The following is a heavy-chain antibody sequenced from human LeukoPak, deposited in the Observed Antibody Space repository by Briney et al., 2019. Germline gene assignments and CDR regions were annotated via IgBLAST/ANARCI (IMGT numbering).Heavy chain of an antibody. Sequence: GGSLRLSCAASGFTFSSYSMNWVRQAPGKGLEWVSYISSSSSTIYYADSVKGRFTISRDNAKNSLYLQMNSLRAEDTAVYYCARAFSFVVAPEDAFDIWGQGTMVTVSS. CDR2: ISSSSSTI. D-gene: IGHD2-15*01. CDR1: GFTFSSYS. V-gene: IGHV3-48*04. J-gene: IGHJ3*02. CDR3: ARAFSFVVAPEDAFDI.